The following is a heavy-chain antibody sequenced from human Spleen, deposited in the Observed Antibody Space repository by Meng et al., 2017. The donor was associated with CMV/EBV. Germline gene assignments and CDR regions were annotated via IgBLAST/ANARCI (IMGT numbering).Heavy chain of an antibody. D-gene: IGHD2/OR15-2a*01. CDR3: AREQGGTFSLDY. CDR1: GFTFSDYT. Sequence: GGSLRLSCAASGFTFSDYTMHWVRQVPGKGLDWVTVISYDGRNKYYADSVKGRFTISRDDSKKTLYLQMNSLRAEDSAIYYCAREQGGTFSLDYWGQGTLVTVSS. CDR2: ISYDGRNK. V-gene: IGHV3-30*04. J-gene: IGHJ4*02.